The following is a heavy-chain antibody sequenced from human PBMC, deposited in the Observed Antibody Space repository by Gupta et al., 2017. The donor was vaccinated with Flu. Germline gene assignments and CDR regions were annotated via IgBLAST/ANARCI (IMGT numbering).Heavy chain of an antibody. J-gene: IGHJ4*02. V-gene: IGHV1-8*01. CDR3: ARGQKISSLVRPLDY. CDR2: MNPNSGNT. D-gene: IGHD6-6*01. Sequence: QVQLVQSGAEVKKPGASVKVSCKASGYTFTSYDIYWVRQATGQGLEWMGWMNPNSGNTGYAQKFQGRVTMTRNTSISTAYMELRSLRSEDTAVYFCARGQKISSLVRPLDYWGQGTLVTVSS. CDR1: GYTFTSYD.